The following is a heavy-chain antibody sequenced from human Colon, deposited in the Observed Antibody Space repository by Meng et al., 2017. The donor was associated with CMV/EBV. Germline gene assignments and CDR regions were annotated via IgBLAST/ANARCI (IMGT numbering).Heavy chain of an antibody. J-gene: IGHJ4*02. CDR2: ISAHNDNK. CDR1: GYTFTSYG. Sequence: AGYTFTSYGISWVRQDTGQGREWMGWISAHNDNKNYAQKVQGRVTMTTDTSTSTAYMELRSLRHDDTAVYYCARDQGLRFLEWLLDYWGQGTLVTVSS. CDR3: ARDQGLRFLEWLLDY. D-gene: IGHD3-3*01. V-gene: IGHV1-18*01.